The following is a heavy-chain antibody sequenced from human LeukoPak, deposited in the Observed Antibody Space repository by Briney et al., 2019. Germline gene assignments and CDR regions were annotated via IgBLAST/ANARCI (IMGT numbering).Heavy chain of an antibody. CDR2: ISGSGGST. V-gene: IGHV3-23*01. CDR3: AKDRGYYDSSGYLDY. J-gene: IGHJ4*02. CDR1: GFTFSSYA. D-gene: IGHD3-22*01. Sequence: GGSLRLSCAASGFTFSSYAMSWVRQAPGEGVEWVSAISGSGGSTYYADSVKGRFTISRDNSKNTLYLQMNSLRAGDTAVYYCAKDRGYYDSSGYLDYWGQGTLVTVSS.